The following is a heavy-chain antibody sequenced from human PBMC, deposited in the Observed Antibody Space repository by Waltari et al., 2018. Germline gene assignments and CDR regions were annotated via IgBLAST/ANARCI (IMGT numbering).Heavy chain of an antibody. V-gene: IGHV3-21*03. CDR1: GFTIRNFG. Sequence: VQLVESGGGLVKPGGSLRLSCAVSGFTIRNFGMSWVRQAPGKGLEGVGTTTDGNAYLYYADAVRGRFTVSTDNAKSSLYLQMNNLRAEDTGVYYCVRALTTPNDYWGRGTLVTVSS. CDR3: VRALTTPNDY. CDR2: TTDGNAYL. J-gene: IGHJ4*02. D-gene: IGHD4-17*01.